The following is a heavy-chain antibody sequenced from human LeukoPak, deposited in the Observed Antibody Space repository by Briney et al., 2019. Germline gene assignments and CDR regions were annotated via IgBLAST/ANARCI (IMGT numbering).Heavy chain of an antibody. J-gene: IGHJ4*02. Sequence: ESGPTLVKPTQTLTLTCTFSGFSLSTSGLGVGWSRQPPGKALEWLAFIFWNDDKRYSPSLKSRFTITKDTSKNQVVLTMTNMDPVDTATYYCAHSSYDSSGYYYFDYWGQGTLVSVSS. D-gene: IGHD3-22*01. CDR3: AHSSYDSSGYYYFDY. CDR1: GFSLSTSGLG. CDR2: IFWNDDK. V-gene: IGHV2-5*01.